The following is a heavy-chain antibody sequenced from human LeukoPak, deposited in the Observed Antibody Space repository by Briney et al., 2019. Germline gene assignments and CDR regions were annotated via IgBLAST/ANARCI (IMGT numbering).Heavy chain of an antibody. CDR1: GYTFTSYD. CDR2: MNPNSGNT. CDR3: ARPSQASSSNTNYYYYGMDV. J-gene: IGHJ6*02. D-gene: IGHD6-6*01. V-gene: IGHV1-8*01. Sequence: GASVKVSCKASGYTFTSYDINWVRQATGQGLEWMGWMNPNSGNTGYAQKFQGRVTMTRNTSIGTAYMELSSLRSEDTAVYYCARPSQASSSNTNYYYYGMDVWGQGTTVTVSS.